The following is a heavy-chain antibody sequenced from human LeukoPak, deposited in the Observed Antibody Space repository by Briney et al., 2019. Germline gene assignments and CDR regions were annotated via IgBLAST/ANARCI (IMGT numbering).Heavy chain of an antibody. D-gene: IGHD3-22*01. J-gene: IGHJ5*01. V-gene: IGHV3-7*01. Sequence: PGGSLRLSCAASRFTFRRDWMSWVRQAPEKGLEWVANIKQDGSEKYYVDSVKGRFTISRDKAKNSLYLQMNSLRAEDTAVYYCARDAGDYFDSSGYYWFDSWGQGTLVTVSS. CDR1: RFTFRRDW. CDR3: ARDAGDYFDSSGYYWFDS. CDR2: IKQDGSEK.